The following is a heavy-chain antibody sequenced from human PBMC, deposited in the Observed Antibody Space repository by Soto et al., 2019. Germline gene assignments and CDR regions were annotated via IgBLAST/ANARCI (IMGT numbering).Heavy chain of an antibody. CDR1: GYTLTELS. CDR3: ATGRRYYYDSSGPLPNYGMDV. CDR2: FDPEDGET. V-gene: IGHV1-24*01. Sequence: ASVKVSCKVSGYTLTELSMHWVRQAPGKGLEWMGGFDPEDGETIYAQKFQGRVTMTEDTSTDTAYMELSSLRSEDTAVYYCATGRRYYYDSSGPLPNYGMDVWGQGTTVTVS. D-gene: IGHD3-22*01. J-gene: IGHJ6*02.